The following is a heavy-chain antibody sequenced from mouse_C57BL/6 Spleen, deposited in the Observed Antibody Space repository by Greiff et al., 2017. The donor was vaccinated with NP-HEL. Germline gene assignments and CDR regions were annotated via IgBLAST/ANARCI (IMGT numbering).Heavy chain of an antibody. Sequence: DVKLVESGGGLVKPGGSLKLSCAASGFTFSDYGMHWVRQAPEKGLEWVAYISSGSSTIYYADTVKGRFTISRDNAKNTLFLQMTSLRSEDTAMYYCARNLGPYYAMDYWGQGTSVTVSS. CDR3: ARNLGPYYAMDY. D-gene: IGHD4-1*01. J-gene: IGHJ4*01. V-gene: IGHV5-17*01. CDR2: ISSGSSTI. CDR1: GFTFSDYG.